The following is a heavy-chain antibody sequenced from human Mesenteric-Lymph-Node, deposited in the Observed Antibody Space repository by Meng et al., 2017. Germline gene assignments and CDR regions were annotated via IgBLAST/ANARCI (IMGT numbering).Heavy chain of an antibody. CDR2: ITSSGNTI. CDR3: ARDQVDAGLGFFDY. Sequence: QVQLVESGGGLVKPGGSLRLSCAASGFTFSAYYMSWIRQAPGKGLEWVSYITSSGNTIYYADSVRGRFTISRDNAKNSLFLQMNSLRAEDTAVYYCARDQVDAGLGFFDYWGLGTLVTVSS. J-gene: IGHJ4*02. CDR1: GFTFSAYY. V-gene: IGHV3-11*01. D-gene: IGHD5-18*01.